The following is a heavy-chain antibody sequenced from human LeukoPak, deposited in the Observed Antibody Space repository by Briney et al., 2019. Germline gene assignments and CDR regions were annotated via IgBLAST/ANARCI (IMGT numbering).Heavy chain of an antibody. D-gene: IGHD3-10*01. Sequence: PGGSLRLSCAASGFTFSSYSMNWVRQAPGKGMEWVSSITSSSNYLYYADSVKGRFTVSRDSARSSLFLQMNNLRGEDTAAYYCARARYGSGGYFFDFWGQGTLVTVSS. V-gene: IGHV3-21*01. CDR2: ITSSSNYL. CDR1: GFTFSSYS. J-gene: IGHJ4*02. CDR3: ARARYGSGGYFFDF.